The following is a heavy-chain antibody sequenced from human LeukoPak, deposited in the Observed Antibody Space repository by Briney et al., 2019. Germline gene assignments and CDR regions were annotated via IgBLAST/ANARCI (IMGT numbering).Heavy chain of an antibody. Sequence: KPSETLSLTCTVSGGSISSSSYYWGWIRQPPGKGLEWIGSIYFSEKTYYNPSLQSRVTISVDTSKNQFSLKLSSVTATDTAVYFCAAPSPRVPATFDYWGQGTLVTVSS. CDR1: GGSISSSSYY. CDR2: IYFSEKT. CDR3: AAPSPRVPATFDY. J-gene: IGHJ4*02. V-gene: IGHV4-39*01. D-gene: IGHD3-10*01.